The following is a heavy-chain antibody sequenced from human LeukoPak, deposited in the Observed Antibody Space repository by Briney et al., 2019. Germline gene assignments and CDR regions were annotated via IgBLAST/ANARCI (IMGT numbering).Heavy chain of an antibody. V-gene: IGHV4-34*01. J-gene: IGHJ2*01. CDR1: GGSISSYY. CDR2: INHSGST. D-gene: IGHD6-19*01. Sequence: SETLSLTCTVSGGSISSYYWSWIRQPPGKGLEWIGEINHSGSTNYNPSLKSRVTISVDTSKNQFSLKLSSVTAADTAVYHCARGEEQWLEWYFDLWGRGTLVTVSS. CDR3: ARGEEQWLEWYFDL.